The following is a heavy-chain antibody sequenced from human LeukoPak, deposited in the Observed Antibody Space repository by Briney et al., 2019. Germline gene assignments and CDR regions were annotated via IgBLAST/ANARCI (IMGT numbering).Heavy chain of an antibody. CDR1: GYSISTGYF. D-gene: IGHD3-16*01. CDR3: ASPRGTYIDY. J-gene: IGHJ4*02. V-gene: IGHV4-38-2*01. Sequence: PSETLSLTCAVSGYSISTGYFWGWIRQSPGQVLEWIGSIFHTGSTSYNPSFKRRATLSVDTSKNEFSLKLTSVNATDTAIYYCASPRGTYIDYWGQGILVTVSS. CDR2: IFHTGST.